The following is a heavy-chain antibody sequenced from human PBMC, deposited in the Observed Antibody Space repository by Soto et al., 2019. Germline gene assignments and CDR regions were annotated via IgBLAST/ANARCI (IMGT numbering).Heavy chain of an antibody. V-gene: IGHV4-59*07. CDR3: ARVHDYSDDVLICRDGFDV. CDR2: IYASCST. D-gene: IGHD3-16*01. CDR1: HGSISIYY. Sequence: PSDTLSLTCTGFHGSISIYYWRWIRHPTGEGLEWICYIYASCSTNHNPSLESRVTKSLDTSENQFSLKLSSVTAADTAVYYCARVHDYSDDVLICRDGFDVWGQVTVVTVSS. J-gene: IGHJ3*01.